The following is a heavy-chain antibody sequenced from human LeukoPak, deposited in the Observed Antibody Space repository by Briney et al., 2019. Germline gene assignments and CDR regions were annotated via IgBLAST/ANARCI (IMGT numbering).Heavy chain of an antibody. J-gene: IGHJ3*02. V-gene: IGHV4-59*12. CDR3: ARGVFSDAFDI. Sequence: SETLSLTCTVSGGSISSYYWSWIRQPPGKGLEWIGYIYYSGSTNYNPSLKSRVTISVDTSKNQFSLKLSSVTAADTAVYYCARGVFSDAFDIWAKGQWSPSLQ. CDR1: GGSISSYY. CDR2: IYYSGST. D-gene: IGHD6-6*01.